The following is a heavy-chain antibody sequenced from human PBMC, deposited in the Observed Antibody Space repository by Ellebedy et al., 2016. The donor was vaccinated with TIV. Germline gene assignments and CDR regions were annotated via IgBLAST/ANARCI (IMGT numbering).Heavy chain of an antibody. V-gene: IGHV3-23*01. CDR2: FSGSGGNT. CDR1: GFTFTSYA. Sequence: PGGSLRLSCAASGFTFTSYAMSWVRQAPGKGLECVSIFSGSGGNTYYADSVKGRFTISRDISKNMFYLQMNSLRAEDTAVYHCAKGYGSGSYYTFDPWGQGTLVTVSS. CDR3: AKGYGSGSYYTFDP. D-gene: IGHD3-10*01. J-gene: IGHJ5*02.